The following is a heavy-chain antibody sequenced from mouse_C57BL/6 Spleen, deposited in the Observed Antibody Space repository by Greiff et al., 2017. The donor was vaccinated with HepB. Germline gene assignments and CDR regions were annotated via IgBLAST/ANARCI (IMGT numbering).Heavy chain of an antibody. V-gene: IGHV8-12*01. Sequence: QVTLKESGPGILQSSQTLSLTCSFSGFSLSTSGMGVSWIRQPSGKGLEWLAHIYWDDDKRYNPSLKSRLTISKDTSRNQVFLKITSVDTADTATYYCARRAEVYYYGSRGFDYWGQGTTLTVSS. J-gene: IGHJ2*01. D-gene: IGHD1-1*01. CDR1: GFSLSTSGMG. CDR2: IYWDDDK. CDR3: ARRAEVYYYGSRGFDY.